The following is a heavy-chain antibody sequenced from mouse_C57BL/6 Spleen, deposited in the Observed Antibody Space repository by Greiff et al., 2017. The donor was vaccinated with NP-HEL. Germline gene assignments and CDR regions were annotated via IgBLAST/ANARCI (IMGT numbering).Heavy chain of an antibody. D-gene: IGHD3-2*02. CDR1: GFTFSSYA. CDR2: ISSGGDYI. Sequence: EVKLMESGEGLVKPGGSLKLSCAASGFTFSSYAMSWVRQTPEKRLEWVAYISSGGDYIYYADTVKGRFTISRDNARNTLYLQMSSLKSEDTAMYYCTRGGLRSAWFAYWGQGTLVTVSA. J-gene: IGHJ3*01. CDR3: TRGGLRSAWFAY. V-gene: IGHV5-9-1*02.